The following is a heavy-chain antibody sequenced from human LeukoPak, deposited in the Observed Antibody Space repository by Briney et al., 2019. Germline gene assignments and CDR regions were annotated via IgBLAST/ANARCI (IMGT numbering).Heavy chain of an antibody. CDR2: ISGSGGDT. V-gene: IGHV3-23*01. CDR1: GFSFSNYA. CDR3: ARETPLVRGLITIDY. D-gene: IGHD3-10*01. J-gene: IGHJ4*02. Sequence: GGSLRLSCAAPGFSFSNYAMAWVRQAPGEGLEWVSAISGSGGDTHYAASVRGRFTITRDNSKNSFSLYMNSLRVDDTAVYYCARETPLVRGLITIDYWGQGALVTVSS.